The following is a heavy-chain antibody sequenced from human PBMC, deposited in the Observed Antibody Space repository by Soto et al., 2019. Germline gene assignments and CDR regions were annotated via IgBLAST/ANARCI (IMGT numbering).Heavy chain of an antibody. J-gene: IGHJ5*02. CDR2: IYYSGST. Sequence: QVQLQESGPGLVKPSQTLSLTCTVSGGSISSGGYYWSWIRQHPGKGLEWIGYIYYSGSTYYNPSLKSRGTTSVDTFKNQFSLKLGSVTAADTAVYYCARVRGKRGQYFDSGLDPWGQGTLVTVSS. CDR1: GGSISSGGYY. CDR3: ARVRGKRGQYFDSGLDP. D-gene: IGHD3-9*01. V-gene: IGHV4-31*03.